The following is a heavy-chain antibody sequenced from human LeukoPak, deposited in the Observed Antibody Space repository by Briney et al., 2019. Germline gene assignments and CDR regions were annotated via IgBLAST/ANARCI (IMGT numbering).Heavy chain of an antibody. D-gene: IGHD6-13*01. CDR1: GYTFTGYY. J-gene: IGHJ6*02. CDR2: INPNSGGT. CDR3: ARDRVAAAGTYNYYYGMDV. V-gene: IGHV1-2*04. Sequence: AASVKVSCKASGYTFTGYYMHWVRQAPGQGLEWMGWINPNSGGTNYAQKFQGWVTMTRDTSISTAYMELSRLRSDNTAVYYCARDRVAAAGTYNYYYGMDVWGQGTTVTVSS.